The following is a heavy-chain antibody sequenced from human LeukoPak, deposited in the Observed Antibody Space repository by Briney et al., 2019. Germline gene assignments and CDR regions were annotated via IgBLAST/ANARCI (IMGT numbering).Heavy chain of an antibody. CDR2: ISAYNGNT. CDR1: GYTFTSYG. J-gene: IGHJ6*02. V-gene: IGHV1-18*01. CDR3: ARDSPTPSVAATLGYYYYGMDV. D-gene: IGHD2-15*01. Sequence: ASVKVSCKASGYTFTSYGISWVRQAPGQGLEWMGWISAYNGNTYYAQKLQGRVTMTTDTSTSTAYMELRSLRSDDTAVYYCARDSPTPSVAATLGYYYYGMDVWGQGTTVTVSS.